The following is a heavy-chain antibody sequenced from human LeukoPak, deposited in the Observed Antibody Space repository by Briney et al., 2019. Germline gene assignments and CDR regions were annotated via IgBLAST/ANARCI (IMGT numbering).Heavy chain of an antibody. Sequence: SETLSLTCAVSADSFSSHYWTWIRQAPGKGLEWTGYISYIGSTNYNPSPKSRVTISIDPSKNQFSLKLSSVTAADTAVYYCARDLVTVTKGFDIWGQGTMVSVSS. CDR1: ADSFSSHY. CDR3: ARDLVTVTKGFDI. D-gene: IGHD4-17*01. CDR2: ISYIGST. V-gene: IGHV4-59*11. J-gene: IGHJ3*02.